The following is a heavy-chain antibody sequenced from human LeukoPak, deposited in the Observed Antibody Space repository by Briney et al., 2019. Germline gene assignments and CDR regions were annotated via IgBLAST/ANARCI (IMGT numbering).Heavy chain of an antibody. CDR3: ARDGYCSSTSCYTRRDAFDI. Sequence: SETLSLTCTVSGGSISSSSYYWGWIRQPPGKGLEWIGRIYTSGSTNYNPSLKSRVTMSVDTSKNQFSLKLSSVTAADTAVYYCARDGYCSSTSCYTRRDAFDIWGQGTMVTVSS. V-gene: IGHV4-39*07. CDR2: IYTSGST. D-gene: IGHD2-2*02. CDR1: GGSISSSSYY. J-gene: IGHJ3*02.